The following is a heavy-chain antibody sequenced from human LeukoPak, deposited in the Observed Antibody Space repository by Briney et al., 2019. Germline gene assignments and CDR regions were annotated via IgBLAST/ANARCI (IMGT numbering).Heavy chain of an antibody. D-gene: IGHD4-17*01. CDR3: TKDPNGDYVGAFDP. CDR2: ISGSGGST. CDR1: GFTFSSYA. J-gene: IGHJ5*02. V-gene: IGHV3-23*01. Sequence: GGSLRLSCAASGFTFSSYAMSGVRQAPGKGLEWVSAISGSGGSTYYADSVKGRFTIPRDNSKNTLYLQMNSLRAEDTAVYYCTKDPNGDYVGAFDPWGQGTLVTVSS.